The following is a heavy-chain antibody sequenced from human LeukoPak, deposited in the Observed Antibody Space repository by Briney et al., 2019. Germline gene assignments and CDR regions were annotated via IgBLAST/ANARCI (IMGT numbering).Heavy chain of an antibody. V-gene: IGHV1-69*04. CDR1: GGTFSSYA. D-gene: IGHD6-13*01. J-gene: IGHJ4*02. CDR2: IIPILGIA. Sequence: SVKVSCKASGGTFSSYAISWVRQAPGQGLEWMGRIIPILGIANYAQKFQGRVTITADKSTSTAYMELSSLRSEDTAVYYCARDSIAAAGVGVYWGQGTLVTDSS. CDR3: ARDSIAAAGVGVY.